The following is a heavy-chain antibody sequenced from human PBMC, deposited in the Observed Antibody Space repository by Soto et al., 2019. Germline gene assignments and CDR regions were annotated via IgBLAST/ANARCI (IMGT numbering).Heavy chain of an antibody. CDR3: ARSSGFYDVEY. CDR2: INAGNGHT. CDR1: GYTFTSYA. D-gene: IGHD3-22*01. Sequence: QVQLVQSGAEVKKPGASVKVSCKASGYTFTSYAMHWVRQAPGQRLEWMGWINAGNGHTKYSQKFQGRVTITRDTSASTVYMELTSLRSEDTAVYYCARSSGFYDVEYWGQGTLVTVSS. V-gene: IGHV1-3*01. J-gene: IGHJ4*02.